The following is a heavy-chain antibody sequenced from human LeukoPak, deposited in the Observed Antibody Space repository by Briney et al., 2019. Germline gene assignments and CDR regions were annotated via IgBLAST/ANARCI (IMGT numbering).Heavy chain of an antibody. CDR3: ALLTVASEFDF. D-gene: IGHD5-12*01. CDR1: RFPFSIYE. J-gene: IGHJ4*02. Sequence: GGSLRPSCVVSRFPFSIYEMNWVRQAPGKGLEWVSNIHSSGTVKYYSDSVKGRFSISRYNAKSSLYLQMNSLRVEDTAVYYCALLTVASEFDFWGQGDLGTVSS. CDR2: IHSSGTVK. V-gene: IGHV3-48*03.